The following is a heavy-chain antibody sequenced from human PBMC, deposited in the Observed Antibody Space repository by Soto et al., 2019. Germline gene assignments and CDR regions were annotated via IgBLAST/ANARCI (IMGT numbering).Heavy chain of an antibody. J-gene: IGHJ4*02. CDR3: SYGDSPGPIDH. V-gene: IGHV4-59*01. CDR1: GASISSYY. CDR2: IHNGERT. Sequence: PSETLSLTCSVSGASISSYYWSWFRQAPGKGLEDIGYIHNGERTNYNPSLESRVTISADTSKNQFSLRLSSVTAADTAMYYCSYGDSPGPIDHWGQGTLVTVCS. D-gene: IGHD4-17*01.